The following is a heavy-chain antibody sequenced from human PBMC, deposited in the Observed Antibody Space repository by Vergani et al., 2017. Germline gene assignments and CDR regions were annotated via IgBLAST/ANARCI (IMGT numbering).Heavy chain of an antibody. Sequence: VQLVQSGAEVKKPGESLRISCKGSGYSFTSYWISWVRQMPGKGLEWMGRIDPSDSYTNYSPSFQGHVTISADKSISTAYLQWSSLKASDTAMYYCARFGKYYYGSGTRTIDYWGQGTLVTVSS. D-gene: IGHD3-10*01. CDR1: GYSFTSYW. CDR2: IDPSDSYT. J-gene: IGHJ4*02. V-gene: IGHV5-10-1*01. CDR3: ARFGKYYYGSGTRTIDY.